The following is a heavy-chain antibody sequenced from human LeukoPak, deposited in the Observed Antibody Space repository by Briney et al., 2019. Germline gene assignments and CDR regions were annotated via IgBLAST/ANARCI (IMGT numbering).Heavy chain of an antibody. J-gene: IGHJ5*02. CDR3: ARTYGGTSYSCFDP. Sequence: GESLKISCKGSGYSFTDHWIGWVRQMPGKGLEWMGVIYPGDSDARYSPSFQGQVTISADKSISTAYLQWGSLKASDTAMYYCARTYGGTSYSCFDPSGQGTLVTVSS. CDR1: GYSFTDHW. V-gene: IGHV5-51*01. D-gene: IGHD1-26*01. CDR2: IYPGDSDA.